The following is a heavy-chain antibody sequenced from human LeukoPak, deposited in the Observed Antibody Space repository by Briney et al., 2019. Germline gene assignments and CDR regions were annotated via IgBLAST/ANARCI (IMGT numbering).Heavy chain of an antibody. CDR1: AYIFTNYY. J-gene: IGHJ6*04. CDR3: AREVIAVSAARPYYYGMDV. V-gene: IGHV1-46*01. Sequence: ASVNVSCKASAYIFTNYYMHWVRQAPGQGLERMGIINPRGRSTSSAQKFQGRVTMTRDTPASTVYMELSSLRYEDTAVYYCAREVIAVSAARPYYYGMDVWGEGTTVTVSS. D-gene: IGHD2-2*01. CDR2: INPRGRST.